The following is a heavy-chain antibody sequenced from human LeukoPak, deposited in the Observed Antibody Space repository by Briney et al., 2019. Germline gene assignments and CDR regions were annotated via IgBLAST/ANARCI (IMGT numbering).Heavy chain of an antibody. Sequence: PSETLSLTCTVSGGSISSGSYYWSWIRQPAGKGLEWIGRIYTSGSTNYSPSLKSRVTISVDTSKNQFSLKLSSVTAADTAVYYCARNVDTAMVLGFDYWGQGTLVTVSS. CDR3: ARNVDTAMVLGFDY. V-gene: IGHV4-61*02. J-gene: IGHJ4*02. CDR1: GGSISSGSYY. D-gene: IGHD5-18*01. CDR2: IYTSGST.